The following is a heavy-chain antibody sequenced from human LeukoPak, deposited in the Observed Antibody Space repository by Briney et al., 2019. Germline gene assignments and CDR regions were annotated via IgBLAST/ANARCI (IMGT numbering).Heavy chain of an antibody. J-gene: IGHJ5*02. CDR1: GGSFSGYY. Sequence: SETLSLTCAVYGGSFSGYYWSWIRQPPGKGLEWIGEINHSGSTNYNPPLKSRVTISVDTSKDQFSLKLSSVTAADTAVYYCATGRPSYYYDSSGYEFDPWGQGTLVTVSS. D-gene: IGHD3-22*01. V-gene: IGHV4-34*01. CDR3: ATGRPSYYYDSSGYEFDP. CDR2: INHSGST.